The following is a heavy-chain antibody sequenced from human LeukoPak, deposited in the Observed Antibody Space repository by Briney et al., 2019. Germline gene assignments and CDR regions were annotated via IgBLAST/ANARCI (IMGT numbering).Heavy chain of an antibody. D-gene: IGHD3-3*01. Sequence: PGGSLRLSCEGSGFTFSSYSMIWVRQAPGKGLEWVSSIRGDSTETRHADSLMGRFTISRDNATKSLYLQMNSLRAEDTAVYYCARGHFGVVLDYWGQGTLVSVSS. CDR3: ARGHFGVVLDY. CDR2: IRGDSTET. V-gene: IGHV3-21*01. J-gene: IGHJ4*02. CDR1: GFTFSSYS.